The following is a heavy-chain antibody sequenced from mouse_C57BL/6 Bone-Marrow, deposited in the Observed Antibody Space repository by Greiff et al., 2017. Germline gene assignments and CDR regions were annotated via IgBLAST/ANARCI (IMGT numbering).Heavy chain of an antibody. V-gene: IGHV14-2*01. CDR3: AAYYSNYERFAY. CDR1: GFNIKDYY. J-gene: IGHJ3*01. Sequence: VHVKQSGAELVKPGASVKLSCTASGFNIKDYYMHWVKQRTEQGLEWIGRIDPKDGETKYAPKFQGKATITADTSSNTAYLQLSSLTSEDTAVYYCAAYYSNYERFAYWGQGTLVTVSA. D-gene: IGHD2-5*01. CDR2: IDPKDGET.